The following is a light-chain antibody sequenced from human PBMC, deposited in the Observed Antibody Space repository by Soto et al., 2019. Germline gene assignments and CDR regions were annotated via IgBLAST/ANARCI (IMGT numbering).Light chain of an antibody. CDR2: DSP. CDR3: QQYNSYFPT. V-gene: IGKV1-5*01. Sequence: DIQMTQSPSALSASVGDGVSITCRASQSISSWLAWYQQKPGKAPKLLIYDSPSLESGVPSTFSGCGSGTEFTLNISSLQPDDFATYYCQQYNSYFPTFGPGTKVDIK. CDR1: QSISSW. J-gene: IGKJ1*01.